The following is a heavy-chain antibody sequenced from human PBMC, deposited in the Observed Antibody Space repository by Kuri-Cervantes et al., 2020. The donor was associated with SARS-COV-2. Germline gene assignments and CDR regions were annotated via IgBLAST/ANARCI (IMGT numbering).Heavy chain of an antibody. Sequence: SETLSLTCTVSGGSISSQSYYWGWIRQPSGQGLEWLGYIYYSGSTKYNPSLESRVTISLDTSRNQFSLKLSSVTAADSAVYYCARSGYYSRGVTYYYMDVWDKGTTVTVSS. CDR2: IYYSGST. CDR3: ARSGYYSRGVTYYYMDV. V-gene: IGHV4-61*05. D-gene: IGHD3-22*01. CDR1: GGSISSQSYY. J-gene: IGHJ6*03.